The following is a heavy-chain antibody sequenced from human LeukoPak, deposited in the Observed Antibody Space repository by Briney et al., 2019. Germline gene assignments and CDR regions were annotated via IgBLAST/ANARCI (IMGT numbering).Heavy chain of an antibody. CDR1: GFTFSSYA. J-gene: IGHJ1*01. V-gene: IGHV3-30*02. Sequence: GGSLRLSCAASGFTFSSYAMHWVRQAPGKGLEWVAFIRYDGSNKYYADSVKGRFTISRDNSKNTLYLQMNSLRAEDTAVYYCARAGENCGGDCARPEYFQHWGQGTLVTVSS. D-gene: IGHD2-21*02. CDR3: ARAGENCGGDCARPEYFQH. CDR2: IRYDGSNK.